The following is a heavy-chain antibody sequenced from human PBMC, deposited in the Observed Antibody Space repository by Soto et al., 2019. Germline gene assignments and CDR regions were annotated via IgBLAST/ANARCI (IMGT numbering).Heavy chain of an antibody. CDR2: IKQDGSEK. Sequence: GGSLRLSCAAPGFIFSNYWMSWVRQAPGKGLEWVANIKQDGSEKYYVDSVKGRFTISRENAKNSLYLQMNSLRAEDTAVYYCARSWPAWSSERIGYFDYWGQGTLVTVSS. CDR1: GFIFSNYW. J-gene: IGHJ4*03. CDR3: ARSWPAWSSERIGYFDY. V-gene: IGHV3-7*01. D-gene: IGHD2-15*01.